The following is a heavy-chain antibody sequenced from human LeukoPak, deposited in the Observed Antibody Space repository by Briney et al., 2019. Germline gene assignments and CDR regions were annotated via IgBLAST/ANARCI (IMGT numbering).Heavy chain of an antibody. CDR2: IYYSGST. Sequence: KPSETLSLTCTVSGGSISSSSYYWGWIRQPPGKGLEWIGSIYYSGSTYYNPSLKSRVTISVDTSKNQFSLNLSSVTAADTAVYYCAREYTLYRSGWFLDYWGQGTLVTVSS. CDR1: GGSISSSSYY. CDR3: AREYTLYRSGWFLDY. J-gene: IGHJ4*02. D-gene: IGHD6-19*01. V-gene: IGHV4-39*07.